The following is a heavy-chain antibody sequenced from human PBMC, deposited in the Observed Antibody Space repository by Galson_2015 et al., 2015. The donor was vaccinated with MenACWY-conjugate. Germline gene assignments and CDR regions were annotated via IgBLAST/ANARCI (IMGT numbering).Heavy chain of an antibody. J-gene: IGHJ5*02. CDR2: ISARGGSS. CDR3: VKDQAAVAGGGGWFDP. V-gene: IGHV3-23*01. CDR1: GFTFNNSA. D-gene: IGHD6-19*01. Sequence: SLRLSCAASGFTFNNSAMNWVRQAPGKGLEWVSAISARGGSSYYADSVKGRFTISRDNSKNTLYLQINSPRVEDTAIYYCVKDQAAVAGGGGWFDPWGQGTLVTVSS.